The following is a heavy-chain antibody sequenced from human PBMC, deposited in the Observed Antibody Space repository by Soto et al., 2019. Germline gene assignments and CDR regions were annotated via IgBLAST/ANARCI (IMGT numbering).Heavy chain of an antibody. CDR1: GFYFVSYT. CDR2: ISGDRSYI. V-gene: IGHV3-21*01. Sequence: EVQLVESGGGPVKSGGSLRLSCAASGFYFVSYTMNWVRQAPGKGLEWVSSISGDRSYIYYADSVKGRFTISRDNAKNSLFLQMNSLRVEDTAEYYCVRDLSAYNLFDLWGPGTLVTVSS. J-gene: IGHJ5*01. CDR3: VRDLSAYNLFDL.